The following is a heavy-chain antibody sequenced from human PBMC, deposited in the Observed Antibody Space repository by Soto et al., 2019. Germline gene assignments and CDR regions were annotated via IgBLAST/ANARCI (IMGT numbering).Heavy chain of an antibody. V-gene: IGHV3-23*01. Sequence: PGGSLKLSCAASGFTFSSYAMSWVRQAPGKGLEGVSAISGSGGSTYYADSVKGRFTISRDNSKNTLYLQMNSLRAEDTAVYYCAKERGPWCSSTSCYAYYYYGMDVWGQGTTVTVSS. CDR2: ISGSGGST. J-gene: IGHJ6*02. D-gene: IGHD2-2*01. CDR1: GFTFSSYA. CDR3: AKERGPWCSSTSCYAYYYYGMDV.